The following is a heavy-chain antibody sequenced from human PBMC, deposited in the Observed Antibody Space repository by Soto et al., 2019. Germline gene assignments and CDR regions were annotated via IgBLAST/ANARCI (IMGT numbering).Heavy chain of an antibody. Sequence: QVQLQQWGAGLMKPSKTLSLTCAVYGGSFSGYYWSWIRQPPGKGLEWIGEINHSGSTNYNPSLKSRVTISVDTSKKQVSLKLTSLTAADTAVFYCARSERQQLERSWYFDYGGQGIPVTVSS. CDR2: INHSGST. CDR3: ARSERQQLERSWYFDY. D-gene: IGHD1-1*01. V-gene: IGHV4-34*01. CDR1: GGSFSGYY. J-gene: IGHJ4*02.